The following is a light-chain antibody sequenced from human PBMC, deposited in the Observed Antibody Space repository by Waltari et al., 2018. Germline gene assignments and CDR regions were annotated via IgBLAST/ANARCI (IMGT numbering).Light chain of an antibody. Sequence: EIVLTQSPGPLSLSPGESVTLSCRASQSISSSFLAWYRQNPGQAPSLLIHGASSRATGIPDRFSGSGSGTDFTLTISRLEPEDFAVYYCQQYGSSPPFTFGQGTKLEI. V-gene: IGKV3-20*01. CDR3: QQYGSSPPFT. CDR2: GAS. J-gene: IGKJ2*01. CDR1: QSISSSF.